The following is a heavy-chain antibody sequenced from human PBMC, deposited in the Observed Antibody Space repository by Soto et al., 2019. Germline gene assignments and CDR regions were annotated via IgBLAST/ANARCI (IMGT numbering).Heavy chain of an antibody. CDR1: GGFISSGGYS. D-gene: IGHD2-8*01. V-gene: IGHV4-30-2*01. CDR3: ARDKMGTNSSYTGMDA. CDR2: IYHSGST. Sequence: SETLSLTCAVSGGFISSGGYSWIWIRQPPGKGLEWIGYIYHSGSTYYNPSLKSRVTISVDRSKNQFSLKLSSVTAADTAVYYCARDKMGTNSSYTGMDAWGQGNRLTVS. J-gene: IGHJ6*02.